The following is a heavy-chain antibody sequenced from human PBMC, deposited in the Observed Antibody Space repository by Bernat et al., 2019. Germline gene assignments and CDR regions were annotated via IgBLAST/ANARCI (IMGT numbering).Heavy chain of an antibody. D-gene: IGHD3-10*01. CDR3: ARDAVNYYGSNVRGYFDY. CDR1: GFTFSSYG. CDR2: IWYDGSNK. Sequence: QVQLVESGGGVVQPGRSLRLSCAASGFTFSSYGMHWVRQAPGKGLEWVAVIWYDGSNKYYADSVKGRFTISRDNSKNTLYLQMNSLRAEDTAVYYCARDAVNYYGSNVRGYFDYWGQGTLVTVSS. J-gene: IGHJ4*02. V-gene: IGHV3-30*19.